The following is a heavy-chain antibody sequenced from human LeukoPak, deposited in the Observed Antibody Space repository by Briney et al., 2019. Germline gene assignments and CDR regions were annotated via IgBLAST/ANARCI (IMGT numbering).Heavy chain of an antibody. J-gene: IGHJ6*03. D-gene: IGHD3-10*01. Sequence: ASVKVSCKASGYTFTSNYMHWVRQAPGQGLEWMGWISAYNGNTNYAQKLQGRVTMTTDTSTSTAYMELRSLRSDDTAVYYCAREVRGSGSYRGYYYYYYMDVWGKGTTVTVSS. CDR1: GYTFTSNY. CDR3: AREVRGSGSYRGYYYYYYMDV. CDR2: ISAYNGNT. V-gene: IGHV1-18*04.